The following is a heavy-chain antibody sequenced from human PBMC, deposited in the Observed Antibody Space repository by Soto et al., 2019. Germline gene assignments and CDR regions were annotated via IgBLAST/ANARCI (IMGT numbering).Heavy chain of an antibody. CDR1: GGSISSYY. D-gene: IGHD1-1*01. CDR3: ARLQYNFDY. Sequence: PSETLSLTCTVSGGSISSYYWSWIRQPPGKGLEWIGYIYYSGSTNYNPSLKSRVTISVDTSKNQFSLKLSSVTAADKAVYYCARLQYNFDYWGQGTLVTVS. J-gene: IGHJ4*02. V-gene: IGHV4-59*08. CDR2: IYYSGST.